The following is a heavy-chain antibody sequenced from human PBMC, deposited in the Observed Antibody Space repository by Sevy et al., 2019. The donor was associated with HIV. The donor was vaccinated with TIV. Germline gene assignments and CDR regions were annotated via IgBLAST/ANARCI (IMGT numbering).Heavy chain of an antibody. CDR1: GFSFSSYG. Sequence: GGSVRLSCAASGFSFSSYGMHWVRQAPGKGLEWVAFIRYDGSNKYFADSVKGRFTISRDNSKNTLYLQMNSLRAEDTAVYYCAKDRSDILTSYPPLGMDVWGQGTTVTVSS. J-gene: IGHJ6*02. V-gene: IGHV3-30*02. CDR3: AKDRSDILTSYPPLGMDV. CDR2: IRYDGSNK. D-gene: IGHD3-9*01.